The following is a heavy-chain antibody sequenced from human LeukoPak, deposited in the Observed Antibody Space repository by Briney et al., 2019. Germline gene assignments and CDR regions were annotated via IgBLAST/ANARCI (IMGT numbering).Heavy chain of an antibody. CDR2: INHSGST. D-gene: IGHD6-19*01. CDR1: GGSFSGYY. J-gene: IGHJ4*02. CDR3: ARGAPYAWLVLDY. V-gene: IGHV4-34*01. Sequence: KPSETLSLTCAVYGGSFSGYYWSWIRQPPGKGLEWIGEINHSGSTNYNPSLKSRVTISVDTSKNQFSLKLSSVTAADTAVYYCARGAPYAWLVLDYWGQGTLVTVSS.